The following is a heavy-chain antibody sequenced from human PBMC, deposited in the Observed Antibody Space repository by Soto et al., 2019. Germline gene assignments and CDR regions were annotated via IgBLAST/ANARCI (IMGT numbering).Heavy chain of an antibody. CDR1: GYTFTCYG. CDR3: ARDIVVVPAAIGTNWFHP. D-gene: IGHD2-2*02. V-gene: IGHV1-18*01. CDR2: ISAYNGNT. J-gene: IGHJ5*02. Sequence: ASVKVSCKASGYTFTCYGISWVRQAPGQGLEWMGWISAYNGNTNYAQKLQGRVTMTTDTSTSTAYMELRSLRSDDTAVYYCARDIVVVPAAIGTNWFHPWGQGTLVTVS.